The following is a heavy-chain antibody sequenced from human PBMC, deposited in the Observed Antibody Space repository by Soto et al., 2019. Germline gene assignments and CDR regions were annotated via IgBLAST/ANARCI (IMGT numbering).Heavy chain of an antibody. V-gene: IGHV1-69*14. Sequence: QVQLVQSGAEVRQPASSVKVSCKTSGATFSSYAITWVRHAPGQWLEWMGGIVPTVDTSTYAQKFQGRVTITADKFTNTVYMELSSLRSDDTDVYYCVRVVAIPGYPDNWGQGTLVTVSS. CDR1: GATFSSYA. CDR2: IVPTVDTS. D-gene: IGHD5-12*01. J-gene: IGHJ4*02. CDR3: VRVVAIPGYPDN.